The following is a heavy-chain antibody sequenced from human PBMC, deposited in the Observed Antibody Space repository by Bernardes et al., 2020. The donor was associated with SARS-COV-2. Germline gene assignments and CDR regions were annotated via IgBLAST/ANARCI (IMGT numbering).Heavy chain of an antibody. D-gene: IGHD3-22*01. CDR2: IYWDDDE. V-gene: IGHV2-5*02. Sequence: NSTLTITPASPLSGFSLTTRRVGVGWIRQPPGKALEWLALIYWDDDERYSPSLRNRLTITQDTSKEQVVLTMTNMDPVDTATYYCSHRASFYDDDDYYYSAVDSWGLVILV. J-gene: IGHJ4*02. CDR1: GFSLTTRRVG. CDR3: SHRASFYDDDDYYYSAVDS.